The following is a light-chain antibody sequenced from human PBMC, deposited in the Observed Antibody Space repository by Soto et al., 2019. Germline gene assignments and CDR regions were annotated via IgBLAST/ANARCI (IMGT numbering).Light chain of an antibody. V-gene: IGKV3-15*01. CDR1: QSISSN. CDR2: DAS. J-gene: IGKJ5*01. CDR3: QQYNNWPIT. Sequence: ETVMTQSPATLSVSPGERASLSCRASQSISSNVAWYQQKPGQAPRLLIYDASTRATAIPARFSGSGSGTEFPLTISSLQSEDFAVYCCQQYNNWPITFGQGTRLEIK.